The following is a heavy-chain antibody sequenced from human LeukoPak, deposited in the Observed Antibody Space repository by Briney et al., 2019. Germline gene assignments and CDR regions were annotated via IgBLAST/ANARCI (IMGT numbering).Heavy chain of an antibody. Sequence: PSETLSLTCTVSGGSISRYYWSWIRQPPGKGLEWIGEINHSGSTNYNPSLKSRVTISVDTSKNQFSLKLSSVTAADTAVYYCAGSSSWYVGTLDYWGQGTLVTVSS. CDR3: AGSSSWYVGTLDY. CDR2: INHSGST. D-gene: IGHD6-13*01. J-gene: IGHJ4*02. CDR1: GGSISRYY. V-gene: IGHV4-34*01.